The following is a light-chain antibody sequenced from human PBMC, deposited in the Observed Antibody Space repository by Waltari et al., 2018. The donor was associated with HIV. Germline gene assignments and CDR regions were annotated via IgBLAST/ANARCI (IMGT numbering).Light chain of an antibody. CDR2: AAS. CDR1: QTIGSY. V-gene: IGKV1-39*01. Sequence: DIQMTQSHSSLSAAIGDKVTITCRARQTIGSYLNWYLQKSGKAPKLLIYAASTLQSGVPSRMSGSRSETDFALTIAGLQPEDVAIYFWQESFSNTCTFGPGNKV. CDR3: QESFSNTCT. J-gene: IGKJ3*01.